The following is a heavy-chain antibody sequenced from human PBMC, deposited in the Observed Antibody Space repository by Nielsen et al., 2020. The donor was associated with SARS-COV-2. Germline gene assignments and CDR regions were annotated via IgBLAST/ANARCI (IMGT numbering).Heavy chain of an antibody. Sequence: GESLKISCAASGFTFSSYEMNWVRQAPGKGLEWVSYISSSGSTIYYADSVKGRFTISRDNAKNSLYLQMNSLRAEDTAVYYCARGAPRLVGGIYVVIRLFYFDYWGQGTLVTVSS. D-gene: IGHD3-22*01. CDR2: ISSSGSTI. V-gene: IGHV3-48*03. J-gene: IGHJ4*02. CDR3: ARGAPRLVGGIYVVIRLFYFDY. CDR1: GFTFSSYE.